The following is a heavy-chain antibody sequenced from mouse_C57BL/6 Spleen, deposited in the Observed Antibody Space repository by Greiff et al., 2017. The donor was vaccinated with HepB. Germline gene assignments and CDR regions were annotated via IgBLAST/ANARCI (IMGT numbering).Heavy chain of an antibody. CDR2: IDPSDSET. J-gene: IGHJ3*01. CDR1: GYTFTSYW. D-gene: IGHD3-2*02. Sequence: QVQLQQPGAELVRPGSSVKLSCKASGYTFTSYWMHWVKQRPIQGLEWIGNIDPSDSETHYNQKFKDKATLTVDKSSSTAYMQLSSLTSEDSAVYYCARLDSSGPAYWGQGTLVTVSA. V-gene: IGHV1-52*01. CDR3: ARLDSSGPAY.